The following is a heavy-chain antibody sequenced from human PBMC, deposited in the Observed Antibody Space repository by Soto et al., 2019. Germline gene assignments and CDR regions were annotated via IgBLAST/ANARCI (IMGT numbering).Heavy chain of an antibody. D-gene: IGHD3-10*01. Sequence: QVQLVQSGAEVKKPGASVKVSCKASGYTFSSYPITWVRQAPGQGLEWVGFISPYNGNTNYAQKFQGRVTMTTDTSTSTAYMDLRSLTADDTAVYYCARRNYYGSVTCDYWGQGTLVTVSS. V-gene: IGHV1-18*01. CDR1: GYTFSSYP. CDR2: ISPYNGNT. CDR3: ARRNYYGSVTCDY. J-gene: IGHJ4*02.